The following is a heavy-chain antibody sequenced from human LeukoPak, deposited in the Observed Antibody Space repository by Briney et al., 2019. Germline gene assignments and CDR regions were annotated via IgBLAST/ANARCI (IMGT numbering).Heavy chain of an antibody. Sequence: GGSLRLSCAASGFTFNNYAMNWVRQAPGKGLEWASGIGAGGTFTYYADSVKGRFTISRDNSRNTLYLQMNSLRADDTAVYYCAEDLDYTTYGYYFDYWGQGTLVTVSS. J-gene: IGHJ4*02. D-gene: IGHD4-11*01. CDR3: AEDLDYTTYGYYFDY. CDR2: IGAGGTFT. CDR1: GFTFNNYA. V-gene: IGHV3-23*01.